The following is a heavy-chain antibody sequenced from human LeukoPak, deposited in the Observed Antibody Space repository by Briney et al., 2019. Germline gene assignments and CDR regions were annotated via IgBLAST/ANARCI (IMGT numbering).Heavy chain of an antibody. J-gene: IGHJ4*02. V-gene: IGHV1-69*13. CDR1: GYSLTGYY. Sequence: AASVKVSCKAAGYSLTGYYMHWVRQAPGQGLEWIGGIIPIFGTANYAQKFQGRVTITADESTSTAYMELSSLRSEDTAFYFSQRTAYDILTGYFKYFDYWGQGTLVTVSS. CDR3: QRTAYDILTGYFKYFDY. CDR2: IIPIFGTA. D-gene: IGHD3-9*01.